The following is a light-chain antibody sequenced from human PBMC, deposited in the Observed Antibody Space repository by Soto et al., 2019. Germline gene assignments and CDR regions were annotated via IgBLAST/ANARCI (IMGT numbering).Light chain of an antibody. J-gene: IGKJ3*01. CDR1: QSISSY. CDR2: AAS. CDR3: QQSYSTPQT. V-gene: IGKV1-39*01. Sequence: DIQMTQSPSSLSASVGDRVTITCRASQSISSYLNWYQQKPGKAPKLLIYAASSLQSGVPSRFSGSGSGTDFTLTISSLQPEDFATYYGQQSYSTPQTFGPGTKVDIK.